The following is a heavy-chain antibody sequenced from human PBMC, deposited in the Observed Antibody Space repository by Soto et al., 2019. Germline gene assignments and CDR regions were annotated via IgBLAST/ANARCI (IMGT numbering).Heavy chain of an antibody. D-gene: IGHD4-17*01. Sequence: QVLLQESGPGLVKPSETLSLTCTVSGVSVNSGSFYWTWIRQPPGKGLEWIGFVSYSGTTKYNASLKSRVTISVDTSRGQISLKVSSVTAADTAVYYCARGATVTHSDYWGQGTLVTVSS. CDR3: ARGATVTHSDY. J-gene: IGHJ4*02. CDR2: VSYSGTT. V-gene: IGHV4-61*01. CDR1: GVSVNSGSFY.